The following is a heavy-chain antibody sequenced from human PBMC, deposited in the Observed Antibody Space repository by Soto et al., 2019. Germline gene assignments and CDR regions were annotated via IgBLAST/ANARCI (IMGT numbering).Heavy chain of an antibody. Sequence: RASVKVSCKASGYTFTSYYMHWVRQAPGQGLEWMGIINPSGGSTSYAQKFQGRVTMTRDTSTSTVYMELSSLRSEDTAVYYCASPHSGSYSASPRYYYGMDVWGQGTTVTVSS. CDR3: ASPHSGSYSASPRYYYGMDV. D-gene: IGHD1-26*01. CDR2: INPSGGST. J-gene: IGHJ6*02. CDR1: GYTFTSYY. V-gene: IGHV1-46*01.